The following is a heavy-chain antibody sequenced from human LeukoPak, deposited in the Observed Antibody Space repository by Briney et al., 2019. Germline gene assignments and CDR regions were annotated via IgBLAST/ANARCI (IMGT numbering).Heavy chain of an antibody. J-gene: IGHJ5*02. CDR3: ARDSLGMGWFDP. D-gene: IGHD7-27*01. CDR2: IYSGGST. Sequence: GGSLGLSCAASGFTVSSNYMSWVRQAPGKGLEWVSVIYSGGSTYYADSVKGRFTISRDNSKNTLYLQMNSLRAEDTAVYYCARDSLGMGWFDPWGQGTLVTVSS. CDR1: GFTVSSNY. V-gene: IGHV3-53*01.